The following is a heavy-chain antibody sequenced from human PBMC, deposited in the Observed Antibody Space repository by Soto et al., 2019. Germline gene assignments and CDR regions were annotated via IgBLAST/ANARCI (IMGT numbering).Heavy chain of an antibody. J-gene: IGHJ5*02. CDR1: GGTFGSYP. CDR2: IVPIFTTP. CDR3: AKEGTAGGWFNP. Sequence: ASVKVSCKASGGTFGSYPISWVRQAPGQGLEWMGEIVPIFTTPNYAQTFQGRVTITADESTSTVYMELSSLRSEDTASYYCAKEGTAGGWFNPWGQGTLVTVSS. V-gene: IGHV1-69*13.